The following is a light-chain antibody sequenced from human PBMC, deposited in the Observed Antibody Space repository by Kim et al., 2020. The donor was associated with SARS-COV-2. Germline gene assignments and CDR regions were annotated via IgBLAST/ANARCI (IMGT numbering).Light chain of an antibody. CDR3: QQGDSYSYT. J-gene: IGKJ2*01. V-gene: IGKV1-5*01. CDR2: DAS. Sequence: DIQMTQSPSTLSASVGDKITITCRDSQSISDWLAWYQQKPGKAPQLLIYDASSLESGVPSRFSGSGSGTEFTLTISSLQPDDVGTYYCQQGDSYSYTCGQGTKLEIK. CDR1: QSISDW.